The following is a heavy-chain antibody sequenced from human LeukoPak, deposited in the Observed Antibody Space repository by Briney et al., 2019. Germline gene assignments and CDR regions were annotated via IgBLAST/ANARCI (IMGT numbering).Heavy chain of an antibody. CDR1: GYTFTSYG. CDR3: ARDPGYCSGGSCYSGRWFDP. Sequence: ASVKVSCKASGYTFTSYGISWVRQAPGQGLEWMGWISAYNGNTNYAQKLQGRVTMTTDTSTSTAYMELRSLRSDDTAVYYCARDPGYCSGGSCYSGRWFDPWGQGTLVTVSS. J-gene: IGHJ5*02. D-gene: IGHD2-15*01. CDR2: ISAYNGNT. V-gene: IGHV1-18*01.